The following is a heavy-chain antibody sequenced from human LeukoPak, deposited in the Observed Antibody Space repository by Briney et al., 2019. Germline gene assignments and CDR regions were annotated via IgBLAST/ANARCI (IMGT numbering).Heavy chain of an antibody. D-gene: IGHD4-23*01. CDR2: IIPIFGTA. CDR1: GGTFSSYA. J-gene: IGHJ4*02. CDR3: AEVGNSGFDY. V-gene: IGHV1-69*05. Sequence: SVKVSCKASGGTFSSYAISWVRQAPGQGLERMGRIIPIFGTANYAQKFQGRVTITTDESTSTAYMELSSLRSEDTAVYYCAEVGNSGFDYWGQGTLVTVSS.